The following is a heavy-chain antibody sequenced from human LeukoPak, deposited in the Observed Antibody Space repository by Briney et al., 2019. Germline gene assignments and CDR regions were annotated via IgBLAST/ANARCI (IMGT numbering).Heavy chain of an antibody. D-gene: IGHD3-22*01. Sequence: ASVKVSCKASGYTFTGYYMHWVRQAPGQRLEWMGWINPNSGGTNYAQNFQGRVTMTRDTSISTAYMELSRLRSDDTAVYYCARDPITMIENNWFDPWGQGTLVTVSS. V-gene: IGHV1-2*02. J-gene: IGHJ5*02. CDR2: INPNSGGT. CDR3: ARDPITMIENNWFDP. CDR1: GYTFTGYY.